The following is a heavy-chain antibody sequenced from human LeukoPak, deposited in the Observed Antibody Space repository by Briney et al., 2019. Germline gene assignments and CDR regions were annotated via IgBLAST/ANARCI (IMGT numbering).Heavy chain of an antibody. Sequence: ASVKVSCKASGYTFTDYFIHWVRQAPGQGLEWMGWINPNSGGTNYAQKSQGRVTMTRDTSISTAYMELSRLRSDDTAVFYCATSSGWKSNIDYWGQGTPVTVSS. V-gene: IGHV1-2*02. D-gene: IGHD6-19*01. J-gene: IGHJ4*02. CDR2: INPNSGGT. CDR3: ATSSGWKSNIDY. CDR1: GYTFTDYF.